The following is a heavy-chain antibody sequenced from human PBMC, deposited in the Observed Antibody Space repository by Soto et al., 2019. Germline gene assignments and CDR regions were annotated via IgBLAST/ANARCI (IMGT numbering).Heavy chain of an antibody. J-gene: IGHJ5*02. CDR2: ISGYNGNT. V-gene: IGHV1-18*01. CDR3: ARDPVCSGGSCYPNWFAP. CDR1: GYTFTSYG. D-gene: IGHD2-15*01. Sequence: QVPLVQSGAEVKKPGASVKVSCRASGYTFTSYGISWVRQAPGQGLEWMGWISGYNGNTNYAQKLQGRVTMTTDTSTSTAFMELGTLRSDDTAVYYCARDPVCSGGSCYPNWFAPWGQGTLVTVS.